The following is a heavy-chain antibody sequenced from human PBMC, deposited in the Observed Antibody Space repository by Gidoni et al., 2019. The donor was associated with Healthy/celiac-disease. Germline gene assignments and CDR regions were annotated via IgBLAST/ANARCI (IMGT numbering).Heavy chain of an antibody. CDR3: ARVIAAAGTFPWFDP. J-gene: IGHJ5*02. V-gene: IGHV1-8*01. CDR2: MNPNSGNT. Sequence: QVQLVQSGAEVNKPGASLTFSCKASGSTFTRYDINWVGQATGQGLEWMGWMNPNSGNTGYAQKFQGRVTMTRNTSISKAYMELSSLRSEDTAGYYCARVIAAAGTFPWFDPWGQGTLVTVSS. D-gene: IGHD6-13*01. CDR1: GSTFTRYD.